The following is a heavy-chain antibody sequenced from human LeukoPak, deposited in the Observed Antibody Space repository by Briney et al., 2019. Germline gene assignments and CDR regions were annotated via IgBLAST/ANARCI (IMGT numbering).Heavy chain of an antibody. CDR3: ARGSDYFDY. CDR1: GGSISSADFH. V-gene: IGHV4-31*11. CDR2: IYYSGSA. J-gene: IGHJ4*02. Sequence: SQTLSLTCAVSGGSISSADFHWSWIRQHPGKGLEWIGFIYYSGSAYYNPSLKSRVSISVDTSKNQFSLTLNSVTAADTAVYYCARGSDYFDYWGQGTLVTVSS.